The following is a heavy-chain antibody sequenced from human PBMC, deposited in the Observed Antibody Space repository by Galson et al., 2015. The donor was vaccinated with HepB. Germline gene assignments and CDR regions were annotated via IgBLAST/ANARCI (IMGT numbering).Heavy chain of an antibody. Sequence: SLRLSCAASGFTFSSYWMTWVRQAPGKGLEWVANIKQDESDKYYVDSVKGRFTISRDNAKNSLYLQMNSLRAEDTAVYYCARDGGGVFGVVNYYYGMDVWGQGTTVTVSS. CDR3: ARDGGGVFGVVNYYYGMDV. CDR1: GFTFSSYW. CDR2: IKQDESDK. J-gene: IGHJ6*02. V-gene: IGHV3-7*03. D-gene: IGHD3-3*01.